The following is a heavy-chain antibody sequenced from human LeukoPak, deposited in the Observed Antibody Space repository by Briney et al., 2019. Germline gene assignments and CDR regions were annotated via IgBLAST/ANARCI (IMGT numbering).Heavy chain of an antibody. Sequence: GGSLKLSCAASGFDFSGFYMHWVRQASGRGLEWVGLIRNKPSSYTTVYAASVKGRFTISRDDSKNTAYLQMNSLKAEDTAVYYCWVRNDGVLGGMDVWGQGTTVTVSS. D-gene: IGHD1-1*01. CDR2: IRNKPSSYTT. V-gene: IGHV3-73*01. J-gene: IGHJ6*02. CDR1: GFDFSGFY. CDR3: WVRNDGVLGGMDV.